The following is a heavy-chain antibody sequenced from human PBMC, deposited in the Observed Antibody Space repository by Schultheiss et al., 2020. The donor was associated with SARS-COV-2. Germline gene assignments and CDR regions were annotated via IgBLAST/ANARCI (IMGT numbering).Heavy chain of an antibody. CDR3: ARGQSMQWLVPLGDY. Sequence: SETLSLTCAVSGGSISSGGYSWSWIRQPPGKGLEWIGSIYYSGSTYYNPSLKSRVTISVDTSKNQFSLKLSSVTAADTAVYYCARGQSMQWLVPLGDYWGQGTLVTVSS. D-gene: IGHD6-19*01. CDR2: IYYSGST. J-gene: IGHJ4*02. V-gene: IGHV4-39*07. CDR1: GGSISSGGYS.